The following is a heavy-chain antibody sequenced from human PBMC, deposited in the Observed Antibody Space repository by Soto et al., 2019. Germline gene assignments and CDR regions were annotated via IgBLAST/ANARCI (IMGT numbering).Heavy chain of an antibody. CDR1: GGSISSYY. Sequence: QVQLQESGPGLVKPSETLSLTCTVSGGSISSYYWSWIRQPPGKGLEWIGYIYYSGSTNYNPSLKSRVTISVDTSKNQFSLKLSSVTAADTAVYYCARAPGGLDCDYWGQGTLVTVSS. CDR3: ARAPGGLDCDY. J-gene: IGHJ4*02. V-gene: IGHV4-59*01. CDR2: IYYSGST. D-gene: IGHD3-10*01.